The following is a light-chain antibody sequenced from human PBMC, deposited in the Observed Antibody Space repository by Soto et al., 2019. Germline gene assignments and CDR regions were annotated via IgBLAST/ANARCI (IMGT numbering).Light chain of an antibody. CDR2: GAS. CDR3: QQYNNWPPSYMYT. J-gene: IGKJ2*01. Sequence: EIVMTQSPATLSVSPGERATLSCRASQSVSSNLAWYQQKPGQAPRLLIYGASTRATGSPARFSGSGSATEFTLTISSLQSEDFAVYYCQQYNNWPPSYMYTFGQGTKLEIK. V-gene: IGKV3-15*01. CDR1: QSVSSN.